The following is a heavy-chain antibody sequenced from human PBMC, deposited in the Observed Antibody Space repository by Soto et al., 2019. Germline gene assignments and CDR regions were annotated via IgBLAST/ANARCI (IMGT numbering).Heavy chain of an antibody. CDR3: ARQGFGVLHGLVDV. CDR2: ISDIAYT. V-gene: IGHV4-61*05. CDR1: GGSITYINQHY. J-gene: IGHJ6*02. Sequence: PSETLSLTCPVSGGSITYINQHYCSWFRLPPGKGLEWSGYISDIAYTSYNPSLKGRVSISVDTSKNQFSLTLTSVTAADTAVYYCARQGFGVLHGLVDVWCQGTTVTVSS. D-gene: IGHD3-10*01.